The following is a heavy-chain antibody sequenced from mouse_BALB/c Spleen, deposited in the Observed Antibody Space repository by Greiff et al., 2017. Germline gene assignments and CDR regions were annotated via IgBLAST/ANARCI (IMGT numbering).Heavy chain of an antibody. V-gene: IGHV14-4*02. D-gene: IGHD2-10*02. CDR3: NAYGKNAMDY. Sequence: EVKLVESGAELVRSGASVKLSCTASGFNIKDYYMHWVKQRPEQGLEWIGWIDPENGDTEYAPKFQGKATMTADTSSNTAYLQLSSLTSEDTAVYYCNAYGKNAMDYWGQGTSVTVSS. CDR2: IDPENGDT. CDR1: GFNIKDYY. J-gene: IGHJ4*01.